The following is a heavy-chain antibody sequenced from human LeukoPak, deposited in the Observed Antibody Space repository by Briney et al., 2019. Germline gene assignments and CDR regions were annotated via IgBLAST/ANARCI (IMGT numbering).Heavy chain of an antibody. CDR3: AMKFSRDYYYMDV. V-gene: IGHV3-20*04. CDR2: ITSNGDNT. CDR1: GFTFDEYG. Sequence: GGSLRLSCVGSGFTFDEYGMSWVRQPPGKGPEWVSGITSNGDNTGYAGSVKGRFTISRDNAKNSLSLQMNSLRPEDTALYYCAMKFSRDYYYMDVWGKGTTVTVSS. J-gene: IGHJ6*03.